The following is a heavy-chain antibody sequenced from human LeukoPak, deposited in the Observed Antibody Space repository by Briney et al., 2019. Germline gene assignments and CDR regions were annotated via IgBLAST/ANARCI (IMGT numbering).Heavy chain of an antibody. D-gene: IGHD3-22*01. CDR2: IYSGGST. V-gene: IGHV3-53*01. CDR1: GFTVSSNY. Sequence: PGGSPRLSCAASGFTVSSNYMSWVRQAPGKGLEWVSVIYSGGSTYYADSVKGRFTISRDNSKNTLYLQMNSLRAEDTAVYYCARDYYDSSGYLYYWGQGTLVTVSS. CDR3: ARDYYDSSGYLYY. J-gene: IGHJ4*02.